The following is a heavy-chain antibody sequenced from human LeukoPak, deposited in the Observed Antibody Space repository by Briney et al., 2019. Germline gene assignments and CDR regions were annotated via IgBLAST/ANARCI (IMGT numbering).Heavy chain of an antibody. J-gene: IGHJ5*02. CDR3: ARGGGYFDCLSWFDP. V-gene: IGHV3-30-3*01. D-gene: IGHD3-9*01. Sequence: GRSRRLSCAASGFTFSSYAMHWVRQAPGKGLEGVAVISYDGNNKYYADSVKGRFTICRDNSKNTLYLQMNSLRAEDTAVYYCARGGGYFDCLSWFDPWGQGTLVTVSS. CDR1: GFTFSSYA. CDR2: ISYDGNNK.